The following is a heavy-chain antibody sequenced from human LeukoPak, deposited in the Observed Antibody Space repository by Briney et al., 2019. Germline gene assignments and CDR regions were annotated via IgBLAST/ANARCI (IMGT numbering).Heavy chain of an antibody. CDR3: ARDGNYGSGSYIGY. D-gene: IGHD3-10*01. Sequence: PGGSLRLSCAASGFTFSSYAMHWVRQAPGKGLEWVAVISYDGSNKYYADSVKGRFTISRDNSKNTLYLQMNSLRAEDTAVYYCARDGNYGSGSYIGYWGQGTLVTVSS. CDR2: ISYDGSNK. V-gene: IGHV3-30-3*01. CDR1: GFTFSSYA. J-gene: IGHJ4*02.